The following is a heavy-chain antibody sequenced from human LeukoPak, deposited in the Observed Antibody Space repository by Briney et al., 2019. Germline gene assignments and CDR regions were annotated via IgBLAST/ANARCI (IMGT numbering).Heavy chain of an antibody. CDR1: GYSLTSYW. CDR2: IYPGDSDT. Sequence: GESLKISFKGSGYSLTSYWIGWGRPMPGKGLEWMGIIYPGDSDTRYSPSFQGQVTISADKSISTAYLQWSSLKASDTAMYYCARTSMPEANFDYWGQGTLVTVSS. J-gene: IGHJ4*02. CDR3: ARTSMPEANFDY. D-gene: IGHD2-2*01. V-gene: IGHV5-51*01.